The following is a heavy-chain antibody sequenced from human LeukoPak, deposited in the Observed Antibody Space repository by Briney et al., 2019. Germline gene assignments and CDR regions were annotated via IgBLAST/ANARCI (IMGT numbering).Heavy chain of an antibody. D-gene: IGHD2/OR15-2a*01. CDR3: AKNKGQLVPNYCMNV. Sequence: GGSLRLSCKASGFSLSTFAMSWVRRAPGKGLELVLTLSGSGSRTYYAESVKGRFTISRDTSMNTVFLQMNSLRGDDTAIYYCAKNKGQLVPNYCMNVWGKGTTVTVS. CDR1: GFSLSTFA. J-gene: IGHJ6*03. CDR2: LSGSGSRT. V-gene: IGHV3-23*01.